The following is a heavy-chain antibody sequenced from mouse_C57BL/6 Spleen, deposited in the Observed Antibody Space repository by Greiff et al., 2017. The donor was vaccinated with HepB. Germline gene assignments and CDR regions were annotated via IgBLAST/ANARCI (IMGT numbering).Heavy chain of an antibody. CDR2: INPYNGDT. CDR1: GYSFTGYF. V-gene: IGHV1-20*01. CDR3: ARESTTVVARYFDV. D-gene: IGHD1-1*01. J-gene: IGHJ1*03. Sequence: EVQLQQSGPELVKPGDSVKISCKASGYSFTGYFMNWVMQSHGTSLEWIGRINPYNGDTFYNQKFKGKATLTVDKSSSTAHMELRSLTSEDSAVYYCARESTTVVARYFDVWGTGTTVTVSS.